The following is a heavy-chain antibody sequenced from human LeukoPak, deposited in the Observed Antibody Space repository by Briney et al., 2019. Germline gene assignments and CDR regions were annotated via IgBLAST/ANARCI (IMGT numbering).Heavy chain of an antibody. Sequence: PGRSLRLSCTASGFTFGDYAMSWVRQAPGKGLEWVGFIRSKAYGGTTAYAASVKGRFTISRDDSKSIAYLQMNSLKTEDTAVYYCTRGLRDIVVVVAATRPYYFDYWGQGTLVTVSS. CDR1: GFTFGDYA. CDR2: IRSKAYGGTT. CDR3: TRGLRDIVVVVAATRPYYFDY. D-gene: IGHD2-15*01. V-gene: IGHV3-49*04. J-gene: IGHJ4*02.